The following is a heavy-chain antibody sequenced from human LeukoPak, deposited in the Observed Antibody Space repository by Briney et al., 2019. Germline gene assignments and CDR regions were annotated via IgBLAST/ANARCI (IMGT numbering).Heavy chain of an antibody. CDR3: VRDVGGDSSGFDI. CDR1: GFTLSSYY. Sequence: TGGSLRLSCAASGFTLSSYYMSWVRQAPGKGLERVSVIYSGGSTYYADSVKGIFTISRDNSQNTLYLQMNSLRAEDTAVYYCVRDVGGDSSGFDIWGQGTLVTVSS. D-gene: IGHD3-22*01. CDR2: IYSGGST. J-gene: IGHJ4*02. V-gene: IGHV3-66*01.